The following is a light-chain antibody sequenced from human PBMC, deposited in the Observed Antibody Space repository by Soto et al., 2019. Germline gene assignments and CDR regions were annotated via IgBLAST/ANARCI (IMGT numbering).Light chain of an antibody. Sequence: EIVMTQSPATLSVPPGERAILSGRASQSVSSNLAWYQQKPGQAPSLLIYDASTRAPGFPARFSGSGSGTEFTLTISSLKSEVFAVDYCQRYNNWLTFGEGTKLDI. CDR1: QSVSSN. CDR3: QRYNNWLT. V-gene: IGKV3-15*01. CDR2: DAS. J-gene: IGKJ4*01.